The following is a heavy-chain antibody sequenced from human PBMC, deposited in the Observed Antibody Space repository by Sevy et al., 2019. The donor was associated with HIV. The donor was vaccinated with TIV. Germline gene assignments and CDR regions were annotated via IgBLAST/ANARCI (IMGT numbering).Heavy chain of an antibody. CDR2: IYYSGST. Sequence: SETLSLTCTVSGGSISSGDYYWSWIRQPPGKGLEWIGYIYYSGSTYYNPSLKSRVTISVDTSNNQFSLKLSSVTAADTAVYYCARAPIVVVVAAPRGHAFDIWGQGTMVTVSS. J-gene: IGHJ3*02. CDR3: ARAPIVVVVAAPRGHAFDI. V-gene: IGHV4-30-4*01. D-gene: IGHD2-15*01. CDR1: GGSISSGDYY.